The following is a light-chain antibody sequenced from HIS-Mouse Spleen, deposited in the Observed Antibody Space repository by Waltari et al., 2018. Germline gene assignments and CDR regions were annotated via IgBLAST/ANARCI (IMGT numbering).Light chain of an antibody. CDR2: DDS. V-gene: IGLV3-21*02. J-gene: IGLJ3*02. CDR1: NIGSNS. Sequence: SYVLTQPPSVSVAPGQTARITCGGNNIGSNSVHWYQQKPGQAPVLVVYDDSDRRSGIPERFSGSNSGNTATLTISRVEAGDEADYYCQVWDSSSDHPVFGGGTKLTVL. CDR3: QVWDSSSDHPV.